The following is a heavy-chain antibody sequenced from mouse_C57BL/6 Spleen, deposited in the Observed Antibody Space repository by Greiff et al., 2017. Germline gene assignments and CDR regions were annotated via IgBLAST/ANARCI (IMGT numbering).Heavy chain of an antibody. CDR2: INPYNGGT. J-gene: IGHJ4*01. CDR1: GYTFTDYY. D-gene: IGHD1-1*01. CDR3: ASHYYGSSYAMDY. Sequence: EVKLMESGPVLVKPGASVKMSCKASGYTFTDYYMNWVKQSPGKSLEWIGVINPYNGGTSYNQKFKGKATLTVDKSSSTAYMELSSLTSEDSAVYYGASHYYGSSYAMDYWGQGTSVTVSA. V-gene: IGHV1-19*01.